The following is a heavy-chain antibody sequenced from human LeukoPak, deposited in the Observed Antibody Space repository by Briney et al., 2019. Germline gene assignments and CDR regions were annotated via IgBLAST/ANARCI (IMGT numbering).Heavy chain of an antibody. CDR1: GGSVSNYY. V-gene: IGHV4-59*05. D-gene: IGHD2-2*01. CDR3: ARGPTYQPIDF. Sequence: SETLSLTCTVSGGSVSNYYWTWIRQPPGKGLEWIVSIHYSETTYYNPSLKSRVTISVDTFKNHFSLKLSSVTAADTAVYYCARGPTYQPIDFWGQGTLVTVSS. J-gene: IGHJ4*02. CDR2: IHYSETT.